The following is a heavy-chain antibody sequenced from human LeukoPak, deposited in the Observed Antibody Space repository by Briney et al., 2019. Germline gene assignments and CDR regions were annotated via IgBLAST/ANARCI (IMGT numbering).Heavy chain of an antibody. J-gene: IGHJ4*02. CDR2: IWYDGSNK. Sequence: GGSLRLSCAASGFTFSSYGMHWVRQAPGKGLEWVAVIWYDGSNKYYADSVKGRFTISRDNSKTTLYLQMNSLRAEDTAVYYCARDDGSSWYAPVYWGQGTLVTVSS. CDR3: ARDDGSSWYAPVY. D-gene: IGHD6-13*01. V-gene: IGHV3-33*01. CDR1: GFTFSSYG.